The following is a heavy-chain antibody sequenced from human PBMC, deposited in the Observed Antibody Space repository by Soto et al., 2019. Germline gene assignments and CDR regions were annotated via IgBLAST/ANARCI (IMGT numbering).Heavy chain of an antibody. CDR1: GYTLPRQY. D-gene: IGHD4-17*01. CDR2: ITPSLGRA. J-gene: IGHJ6*03. V-gene: IGHV1-46*01. CDR3: ARTTRYYYMDV. Sequence: ASVKVSCKASGYTLPRQYIHWVRHAPGLGLEWMGRITPSLGRANNAQKFQGRVTITVDKSTSTAYMELSSLRSEDTAVYYCARTTRYYYMDVWGKGTTVTVSS.